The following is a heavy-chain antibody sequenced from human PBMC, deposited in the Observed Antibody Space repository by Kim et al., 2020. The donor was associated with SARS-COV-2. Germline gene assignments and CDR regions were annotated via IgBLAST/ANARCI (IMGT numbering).Heavy chain of an antibody. J-gene: IGHJ4*02. CDR1: GGSISSGGYY. CDR3: ARVVLTGYNDY. CDR2: IYYSGST. D-gene: IGHD3-9*01. Sequence: SETLSLTCTVSGGSISSGGYYWSWIRQHPGKGLEWLGYIYYSGSTYYNPSLKSRVTISVDTSKNQFSLKLSSVTAADTAVYYCARVVLTGYNDYWGQGTLVTVSS. V-gene: IGHV4-31*03.